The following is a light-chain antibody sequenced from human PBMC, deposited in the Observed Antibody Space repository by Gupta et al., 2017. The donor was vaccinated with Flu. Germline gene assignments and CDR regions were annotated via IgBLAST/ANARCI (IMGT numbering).Light chain of an antibody. CDR3: MQALQAPPYT. CDR2: LGS. Sequence: TPGEPASISCRSSQSLLHSNGYNYLGWYLQKPGQSPQLLIYLGSNRASGVPDRFSGSGSGTDFTLKISRVEAEDVGVYYCMQALQAPPYTFGQGTKVDIK. CDR1: QSLLHSNGYNY. V-gene: IGKV2-28*01. J-gene: IGKJ2*01.